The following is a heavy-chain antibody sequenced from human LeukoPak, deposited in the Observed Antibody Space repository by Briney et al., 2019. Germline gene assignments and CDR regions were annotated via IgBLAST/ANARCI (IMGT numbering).Heavy chain of an antibody. CDR2: ISYDGSNK. D-gene: IGHD5-18*01. J-gene: IGHJ4*02. Sequence: GRSLRLSCAASGFTFSSYAMHWARQAPGKGLEWVAVISYDGSNKYYADSVKGRFTISRDNSKNTLYLQMNSLRAEDTAVYYCARDVQYSWDFDYWGQGTLVTVSS. V-gene: IGHV3-30*04. CDR3: ARDVQYSWDFDY. CDR1: GFTFSSYA.